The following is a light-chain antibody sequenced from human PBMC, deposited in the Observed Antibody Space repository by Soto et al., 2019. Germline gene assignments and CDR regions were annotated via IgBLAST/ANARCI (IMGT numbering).Light chain of an antibody. J-gene: IGKJ1*01. CDR1: QSVSNNY. CDR2: GAA. CDR3: QQYGSSGT. V-gene: IGKV3-20*01. Sequence: EIVLTQSPGTLSLSPGERATLSCRASQSVSNNYLAWYQQQPGQSPRLLIYGAANRATGIPDRFSGSGSAKDFPLTISRLEHEDFAVYYWQQYGSSGTLGQGTQVEIK.